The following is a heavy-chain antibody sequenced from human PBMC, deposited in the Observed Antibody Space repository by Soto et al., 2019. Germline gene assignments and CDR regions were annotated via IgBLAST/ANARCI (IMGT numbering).Heavy chain of an antibody. Sequence: QVQLIQSAGEVKKPGASVKVSCKASGYTFTNYVIHWIRQAPGQGLEWMAWISPLKGNTNYAQKVHGRGTVTTDTATNTVYMHLSGIRSDDTALYFCARSGEHPFDYWGQGSLVTVSS. CDR2: ISPLKGNT. V-gene: IGHV1-18*01. CDR3: ARSGEHPFDY. D-gene: IGHD5-12*01. J-gene: IGHJ4*02. CDR1: GYTFTNYV.